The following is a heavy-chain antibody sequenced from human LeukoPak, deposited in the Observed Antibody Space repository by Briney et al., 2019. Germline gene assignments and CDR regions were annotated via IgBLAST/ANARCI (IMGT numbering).Heavy chain of an antibody. CDR3: ARRHSGSYYFDY. CDR2: INYSGST. CDR1: GGSISSYY. Sequence: SETLSLTCSVSGGSISSYYWSWIRQPPGKGLEWIGYINYSGSTNFNPSLKSRVTISVDTSKNQFSLKLSSVTAADTAVYYCARRHSGSYYFDYWGQGTLVTVSS. D-gene: IGHD1-26*01. V-gene: IGHV4-59*12. J-gene: IGHJ4*02.